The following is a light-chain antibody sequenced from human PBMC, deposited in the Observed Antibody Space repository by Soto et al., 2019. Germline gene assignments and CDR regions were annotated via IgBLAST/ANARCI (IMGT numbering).Light chain of an antibody. J-gene: IGKJ1*01. Sequence: EIVLKQSPGTLSMSPGERATLSCRASQSISSNYLAWYQQKPGQAPRLLIYGASSRATGIPDRFSGSGSGTDFTLTISRLEAEDFAVYYCQLYGISPRTFGQGTKVEFK. CDR1: QSISSNY. CDR3: QLYGISPRT. CDR2: GAS. V-gene: IGKV3-20*01.